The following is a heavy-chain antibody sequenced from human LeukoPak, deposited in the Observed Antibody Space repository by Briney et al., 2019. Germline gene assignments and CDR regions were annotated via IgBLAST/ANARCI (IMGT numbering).Heavy chain of an antibody. CDR2: ITAYNGNT. J-gene: IGHJ5*02. CDR1: GYAFTSYG. V-gene: IGHV1-18*01. Sequence: ASVQVSCKASGYAFTSYGISWVRQAPGQGLEWMGWITAYNGNTNYAQKLQGRVTMTTDTSTSTAYMELRSLRSDDTAVYYCARDIVVVPAAIGAWFDPWGQGTLVTVAS. D-gene: IGHD2-2*02. CDR3: ARDIVVVPAAIGAWFDP.